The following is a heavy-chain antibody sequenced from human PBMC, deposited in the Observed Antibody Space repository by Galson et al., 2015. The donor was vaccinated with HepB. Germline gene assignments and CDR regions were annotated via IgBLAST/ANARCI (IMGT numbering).Heavy chain of an antibody. CDR2: IKTKTDGGTT. J-gene: IGHJ2*01. V-gene: IGHV3-15*01. CDR1: GFPFNNAW. CDR3: ARVYIGSGSSSAYWYFDL. D-gene: IGHD3-10*01. Sequence: SLRLSCAASGFPFNNAWMSWVRQAPGRGLEWVGHIKTKTDGGTTDYAAPVRGRFTISRDDSKDTLYLQMHSLRDEDTAVYYCARVYIGSGSSSAYWYFDLWGRGALVTVSS.